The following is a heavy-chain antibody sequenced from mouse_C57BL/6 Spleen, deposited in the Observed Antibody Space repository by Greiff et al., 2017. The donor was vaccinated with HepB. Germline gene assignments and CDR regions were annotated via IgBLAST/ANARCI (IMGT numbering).Heavy chain of an antibody. CDR3: ARGTGTEDFDY. V-gene: IGHV1-81*01. Sequence: QVQLQQSGAELARPGASVKLSCKASGYTFTSYGISWVKQRTGQGLEWIGEIYPRSGNTYYNEKFKGKATLTADKYSSTAYMELRSLTSEDSAVYFCARGTGTEDFDYWGQGTTLTVSS. J-gene: IGHJ2*01. CDR1: GYTFTSYG. CDR2: IYPRSGNT. D-gene: IGHD4-1*01.